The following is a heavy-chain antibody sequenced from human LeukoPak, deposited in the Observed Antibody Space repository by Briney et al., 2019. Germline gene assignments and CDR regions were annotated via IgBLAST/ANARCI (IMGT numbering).Heavy chain of an antibody. Sequence: GGSLSLSCAASGFTLSNAWMSWVRQAPGKGLEWVGRIKSKTDGGTTDYAAPVKGRFTISRDDSKNTLYLQMNSLKTEDTAVYYCTTGPTYYYDSSGYSEFDYWGQGTLVTVSS. D-gene: IGHD3-22*01. V-gene: IGHV3-15*01. CDR2: IKSKTDGGTT. CDR1: GFTLSNAW. J-gene: IGHJ4*02. CDR3: TTGPTYYYDSSGYSEFDY.